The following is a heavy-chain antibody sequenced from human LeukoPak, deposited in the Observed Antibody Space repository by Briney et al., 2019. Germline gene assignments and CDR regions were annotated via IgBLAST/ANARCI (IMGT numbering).Heavy chain of an antibody. D-gene: IGHD3-10*01. J-gene: IGHJ4*02. CDR3: VRGRYYYGSGSYSQGYFDY. V-gene: IGHV4-39*07. CDR2: RYYSGSS. Sequence: SETLSLTCTVSGGSVGSGSHYWGWIRQPPGKGLEWIGSRYYSGSSYYNASLKSRLTISVDSSMNQFSLKLNSVTAADTAVYYCVRGRYYYGSGSYSQGYFDYWGQGILVTVSS. CDR1: GGSVGSGSHY.